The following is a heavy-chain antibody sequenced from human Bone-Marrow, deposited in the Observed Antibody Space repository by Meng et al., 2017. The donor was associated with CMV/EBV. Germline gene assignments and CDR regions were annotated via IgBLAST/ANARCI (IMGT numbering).Heavy chain of an antibody. CDR3: AQRIYIDSYYFDS. V-gene: IGHV4-39*07. CDR2: LYYNGDT. D-gene: IGHD2/OR15-2a*01. J-gene: IGHJ4*02. Sequence: RLDAGPELVSPSQSLSLACTSRGGPVSSNYNWGWIRQSTGKGLEWIGSLYYNGDTYYNPSLKSRVTLSVDTSKNQFSLKLNSVIAADTAVYYCAQRIYIDSYYFDSWGQGTLVTVSS. CDR1: GGPVSSNYN.